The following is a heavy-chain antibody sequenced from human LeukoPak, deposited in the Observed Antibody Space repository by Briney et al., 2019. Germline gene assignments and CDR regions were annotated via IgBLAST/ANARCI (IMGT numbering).Heavy chain of an antibody. CDR2: MNPNSGNT. V-gene: IGHV1-8*01. J-gene: IGHJ4*02. CDR1: GYTFTSYD. Sequence: ASVKVSCKASGYTFTSYDINWVRQATGQGLEWMGWMNPNSGNTGYAQKFQGRVTITANKSTSTAYMELSSLRSEDTAVYYCAITYYYGSGSYKSFDYWGQGTLVTVSS. CDR3: AITYYYGSGSYKSFDY. D-gene: IGHD3-10*01.